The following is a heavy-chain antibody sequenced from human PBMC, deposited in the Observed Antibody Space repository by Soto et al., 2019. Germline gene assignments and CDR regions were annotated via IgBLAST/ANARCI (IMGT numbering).Heavy chain of an antibody. CDR2: IYYSGST. V-gene: IGHV4-39*01. Sequence: QLQLQESGPGLVKPSETLSLTCTVSGGSISSSSYYWGWIRQPPGKGLEWIGSIYYSGSTYYNPSLKSRVTISVDTSKNQFSLKLSSVTAADTAVYYCARLNGDPPYYSYYGMDVWGQGTTVTVSS. D-gene: IGHD4-17*01. J-gene: IGHJ6*02. CDR3: ARLNGDPPYYSYYGMDV. CDR1: GGSISSSSYY.